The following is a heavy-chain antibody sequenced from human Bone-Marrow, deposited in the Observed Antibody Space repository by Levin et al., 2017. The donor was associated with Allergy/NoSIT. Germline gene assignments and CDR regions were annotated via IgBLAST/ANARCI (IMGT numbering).Heavy chain of an antibody. J-gene: IGHJ2*01. CDR1: GGTLGSNP. V-gene: IGHV1-69*04. Sequence: GASVKVSCKPSGGTLGSNPITWVRQAPGQGLEWMGRIVPMLGIGNSAQRFQGRVTLTADKSTGTAYMELTRLRSEDPAMYYCARAGYYDSTGRTAGWYFDLWGRGTLVTVSS. D-gene: IGHD3-22*01. CDR2: IVPMLGIG. CDR3: ARAGYYDSTGRTAGWYFDL.